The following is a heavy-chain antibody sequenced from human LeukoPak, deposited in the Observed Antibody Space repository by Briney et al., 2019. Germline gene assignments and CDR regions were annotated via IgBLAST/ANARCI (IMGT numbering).Heavy chain of an antibody. CDR3: ANTPGDYCSSTSCHSYYYYYYMDV. V-gene: IGHV3-23*01. Sequence: GGSLRLSCAASGFTFSSFAMSWVRQAPGKGLEWVSAISGGGGSTYYADSVKGRFTISRDNSKNTLYLQMNSLRAEDTAVYYCANTPGDYCSSTSCHSYYYYYYMDVWGKGTTVTVSS. CDR1: GFTFSSFA. D-gene: IGHD2-2*01. CDR2: ISGGGGST. J-gene: IGHJ6*03.